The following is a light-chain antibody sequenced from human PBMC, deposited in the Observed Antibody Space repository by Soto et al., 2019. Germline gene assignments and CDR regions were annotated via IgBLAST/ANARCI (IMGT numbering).Light chain of an antibody. V-gene: IGKV1-5*03. Sequence: DIQMTQSPSTLSASVGDRVTITCRASQSISSWLAWYQQKPGKAPKLLIYKESSLESGVPSRFSGSGSGTEFTLTISSLQPDDFATYYCQQYNSIRYTFGQGTKLEIK. CDR3: QQYNSIRYT. J-gene: IGKJ2*01. CDR2: KES. CDR1: QSISSW.